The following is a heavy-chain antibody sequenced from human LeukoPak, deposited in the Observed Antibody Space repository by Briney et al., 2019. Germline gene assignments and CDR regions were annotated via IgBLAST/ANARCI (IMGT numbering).Heavy chain of an antibody. J-gene: IGHJ4*02. CDR2: INADGSDK. Sequence: GGSLRLSCTASGFPFQSYWMNWVRQAPGKGLELVANINADGSDKYFMDSVKGRFSISRDNANNRLYLQMTSLRAEDTAVYYCARDLKPYDILTGPNFDYWGQGTLVTVSS. D-gene: IGHD3-9*01. V-gene: IGHV3-7*01. CDR1: GFPFQSYW. CDR3: ARDLKPYDILTGPNFDY.